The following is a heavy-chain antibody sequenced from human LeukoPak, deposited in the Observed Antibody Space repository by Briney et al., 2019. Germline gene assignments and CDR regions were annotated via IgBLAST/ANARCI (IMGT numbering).Heavy chain of an antibody. D-gene: IGHD2-2*01. CDR2: IWYDGSNK. CDR3: ASDPDCSSTSCRGGY. Sequence: PGRSLRLSCAASGFTFSSYGMHWVRQAPGKGLEWVAVIWYDGSNKYYADSVKGRFTISRDNSKNTLYLQMNSLRAEDTAVYYCASDPDCSSTSCRGGYWGQGTLVTVSS. V-gene: IGHV3-33*01. CDR1: GFTFSSYG. J-gene: IGHJ4*02.